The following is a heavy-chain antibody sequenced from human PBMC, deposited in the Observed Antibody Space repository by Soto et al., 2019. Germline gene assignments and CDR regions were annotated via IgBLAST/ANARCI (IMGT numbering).Heavy chain of an antibody. D-gene: IGHD1-7*01. CDR2: ISYDGSNK. V-gene: IGHV3-30*18. Sequence: GGSLRLSCAASGFTFSSYCVHWVRQAPGKGLEWVAVISYDGSNKYYADSVKGRFTISRDNSKNTLYLQMNSLRAEDTAVYYCAKDLLWGTGTNYYGMDVWGQGTTVTVSS. J-gene: IGHJ6*02. CDR3: AKDLLWGTGTNYYGMDV. CDR1: GFTFSSYC.